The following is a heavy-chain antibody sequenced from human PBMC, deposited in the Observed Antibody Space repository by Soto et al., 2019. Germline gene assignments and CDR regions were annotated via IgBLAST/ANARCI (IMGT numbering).Heavy chain of an antibody. CDR1: GGTFSSYA. Sequence: SVKVSCKASGGTFSSYAVSWVRQAPGQGLEWMGGIIPIFGTVIYAQQFQGRVTITADESTKTACMELRSLRFEDTAVYYCARDSHPPALSGDIMRWDVWGQGTTVTV. CDR3: ARDSHPPALSGDIMRWDV. J-gene: IGHJ6*02. V-gene: IGHV1-69*13. D-gene: IGHD2-15*01. CDR2: IIPIFGTV.